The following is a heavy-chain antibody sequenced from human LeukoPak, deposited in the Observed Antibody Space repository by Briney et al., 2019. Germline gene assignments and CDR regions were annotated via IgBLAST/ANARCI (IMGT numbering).Heavy chain of an antibody. J-gene: IGHJ5*02. V-gene: IGHV4-4*07. D-gene: IGHD5-24*01. Sequence: SETLSLTCTISGGSISSYFWSWIRQPAGKGLEWIGRIYISETTNYNPSLKSRVTMSVDTSRDQFSLKLSSVTAADPAVYYCARGDGYYRFDPWGQGTLVTVSS. CDR1: GGSISSYF. CDR3: ARGDGYYRFDP. CDR2: IYISETT.